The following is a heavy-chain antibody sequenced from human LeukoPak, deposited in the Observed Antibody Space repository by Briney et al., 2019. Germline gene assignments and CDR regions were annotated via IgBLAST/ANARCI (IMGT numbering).Heavy chain of an antibody. J-gene: IGHJ4*02. V-gene: IGHV1-2*06. CDR1: GYTFTSYD. CDR2: INPNSGGT. CDR3: AVWGAGFDY. D-gene: IGHD1-26*01. Sequence: ASVKVSCKASGYTFTSYDINWVRQAPGQGLEWMGRINPNSGGTNYAQKFQGRVTMTRDTSISTAYMELSRLRSDDTAVYYCAVWGAGFDYWGQGTLVTVSS.